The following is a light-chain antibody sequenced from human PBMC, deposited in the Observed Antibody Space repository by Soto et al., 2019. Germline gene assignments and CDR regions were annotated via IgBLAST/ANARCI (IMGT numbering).Light chain of an antibody. J-gene: IGLJ2*01. V-gene: IGLV2-14*01. CDR2: DGS. Sequence: QSALTQPASVSGAPGQSITISCTGTSSDVGGYNYVSWYQQHPGKAPKLMIYDGSHRPSGVSNRFSGSKSGNTASLTISGLQAEDEADYYCSSYTSSSTLIFGGGTKLTV. CDR1: SSDVGGYNY. CDR3: SSYTSSSTLI.